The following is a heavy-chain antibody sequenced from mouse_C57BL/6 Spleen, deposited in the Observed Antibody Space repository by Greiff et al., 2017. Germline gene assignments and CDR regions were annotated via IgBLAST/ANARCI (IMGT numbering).Heavy chain of an antibody. Sequence: VHLHPSFPFLSRPGASVKMSCKTSGYTFTSYWMHWVKQRPGQGLEWIGAIYPGNSDTSYNQKFKGKAKLTAVTSASTAYMELSSLTNEDSAVYYCTRWDYDVHYAMDYWGQGTSVTVAS. CDR1: GYTFTSYW. J-gene: IGHJ4*01. CDR2: IYPGNSDT. D-gene: IGHD2-4*01. V-gene: IGHV1-5*01. CDR3: TRWDYDVHYAMDY.